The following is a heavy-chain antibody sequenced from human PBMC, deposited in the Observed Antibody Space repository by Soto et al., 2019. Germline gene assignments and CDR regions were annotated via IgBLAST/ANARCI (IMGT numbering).Heavy chain of an antibody. V-gene: IGHV3-23*01. CDR1: GFTFSSYA. CDR3: AKVSPLDYDFWSGYYYFDY. Sequence: GGSLRLSCAASGFTFSSYAMSWVRQAPGKGLEWVSAISGSGGSTYYADSVKGRFTISRDNSKNTLYLQMNSLRAEDTAVYYCAKVSPLDYDFWSGYYYFDYWGQGTLVTVSS. J-gene: IGHJ4*02. CDR2: ISGSGGST. D-gene: IGHD3-3*01.